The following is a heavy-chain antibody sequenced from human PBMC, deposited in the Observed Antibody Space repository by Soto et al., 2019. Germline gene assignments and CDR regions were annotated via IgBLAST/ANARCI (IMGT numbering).Heavy chain of an antibody. D-gene: IGHD5-12*01. Sequence: EVQLLESGGDLVQPGGSLRLACAASGFSFSSYAMVWVRQAPGQGLEWVSVISARGGSSYFADSVKGRFTISRDNAKNVVSLEMNSLRAEDTAIYFCAKGSIEYSASVDQWGQGTLVLVSA. CDR2: ISARGGSS. CDR3: AKGSIEYSASVDQ. J-gene: IGHJ4*02. V-gene: IGHV3-23*01. CDR1: GFSFSSYA.